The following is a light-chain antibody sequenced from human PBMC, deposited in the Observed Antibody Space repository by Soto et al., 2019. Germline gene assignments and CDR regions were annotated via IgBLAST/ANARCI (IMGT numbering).Light chain of an antibody. CDR1: QSVLYSSNNKNY. V-gene: IGKV4-1*01. CDR2: LAS. Sequence: DIVMTQSPDSLAVSLGERATINCKSSQSVLYSSNNKNYLAWYQQKPGQPPKLLIYLASTRESGVPDRFSGSGSGTDFTLTISSLQADDGAVYYCQQYYSTPWTFGQGTKVEIK. J-gene: IGKJ1*01. CDR3: QQYYSTPWT.